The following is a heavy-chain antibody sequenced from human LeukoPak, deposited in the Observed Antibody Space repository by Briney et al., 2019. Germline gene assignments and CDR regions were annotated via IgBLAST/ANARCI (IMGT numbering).Heavy chain of an antibody. D-gene: IGHD1-26*01. CDR2: ISSSGSAI. V-gene: IGHV3-48*04. CDR1: GFTFTIYS. Sequence: GGSLRLSCAASGFTFTIYSMNWVRQAPGKGLEWISYISSSGSAIYYADAVKGRFTISRDNAKKSLYLQMNSLRAEDTAVYYCAREVGASGLDYWGQGTLVTVSS. CDR3: AREVGASGLDY. J-gene: IGHJ4*02.